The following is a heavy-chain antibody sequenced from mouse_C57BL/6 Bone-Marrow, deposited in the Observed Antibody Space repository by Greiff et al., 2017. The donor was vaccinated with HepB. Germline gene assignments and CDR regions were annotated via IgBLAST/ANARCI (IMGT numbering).Heavy chain of an antibody. CDR2: IYPGSGNT. CDR3: ARGCGYYGFAY. D-gene: IGHD2-3*01. CDR1: GYTFTDYY. Sequence: QVQLKQSGAELVRPGASVKLSCKASGYTFTDYYINWVKQRPGQGLEWIARIYPGSGNTYYNEKFKGKATLTAEKSSSTASMQLSSLTSADSAVYFCARGCGYYGFAYWGQGTLVTVSA. V-gene: IGHV1-76*01. J-gene: IGHJ3*01.